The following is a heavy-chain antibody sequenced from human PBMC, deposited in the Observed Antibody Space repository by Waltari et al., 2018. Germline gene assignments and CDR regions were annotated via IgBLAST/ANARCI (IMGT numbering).Heavy chain of an antibody. CDR1: GFPFSDYW. V-gene: IGHV3-7*02. J-gene: IGHJ3*02. D-gene: IGHD3-10*01. Sequence: EVQLVESGGGLVQPGGSLRLSCAASGFPFSDYWMNWVRQAPGRGLEWGGSIKTDGSDKYYVEDVKGRFNSPRDNAKNSLYLQMNSLRAEETAVYYCGRSYGWAFDMSGQGTMVIVSS. CDR3: GRSYGWAFDM. CDR2: IKTDGSDK.